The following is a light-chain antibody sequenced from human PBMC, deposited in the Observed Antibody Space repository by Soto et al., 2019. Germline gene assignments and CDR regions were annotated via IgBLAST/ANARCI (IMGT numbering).Light chain of an antibody. CDR3: SSYTSSSTV. V-gene: IGLV2-14*01. Sequence: QSALTQPASVSGSPGQSITISCTGTSSDVGGYNYVSWYQQHPGKASKLMIYEVSNRPSGVSNRFSGSKSGNTASLTISGLQAGDEADYYCSSYTSSSTVFGTGTKVTVL. CDR1: SSDVGGYNY. CDR2: EVS. J-gene: IGLJ1*01.